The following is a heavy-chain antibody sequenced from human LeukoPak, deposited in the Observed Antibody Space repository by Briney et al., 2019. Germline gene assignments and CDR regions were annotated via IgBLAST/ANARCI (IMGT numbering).Heavy chain of an antibody. CDR3: ARETGRVAGVDY. CDR1: GGSISSGGYY. CDR2: IYHSGST. J-gene: IGHJ4*02. Sequence: SQTLSLTCTVSGGSISSGGYYWSWIRQPPGKGLEWIGYIYHSGSTYYNPSLKSRVTISVDRSKNQFSLKLSSVTAADTAVYYCARETGRVAGVDYWGQGTLVTVSS. V-gene: IGHV4-30-2*01. D-gene: IGHD6-19*01.